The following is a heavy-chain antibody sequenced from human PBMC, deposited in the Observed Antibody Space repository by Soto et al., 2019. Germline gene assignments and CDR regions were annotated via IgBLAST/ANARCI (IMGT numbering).Heavy chain of an antibody. CDR3: ARGLYSGWHYFDY. Sequence: GGSLRLSCSASGFMFSTYAIHWVRQAPGKGLEWVSVIYSGGSTYYADSVKGRFTISRDNSKKTLFLQMNSLRAEDTAVYYCARGLYSGWHYFDYWGQGTLVTVSS. V-gene: IGHV3-66*01. CDR1: GFMFSTYA. CDR2: IYSGGST. D-gene: IGHD5-12*01. J-gene: IGHJ4*02.